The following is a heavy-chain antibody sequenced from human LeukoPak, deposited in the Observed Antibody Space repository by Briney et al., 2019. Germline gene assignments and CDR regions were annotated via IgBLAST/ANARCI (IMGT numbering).Heavy chain of an antibody. CDR3: ARGLTYYFDSSGYYVTDAFDI. D-gene: IGHD3-22*01. CDR2: VYHRWST. CDR1: GGSISSYY. Sequence: SETLSLTCTVSGGSISSYYWSWIRQPPGKGLEWIGYVYHRWSTNYNPSLKSRVTISVDTSKNQFSLKLTSVTAAGTAVYYCARGLTYYFDSSGYYVTDAFDIWGQGTMVTVSS. V-gene: IGHV4-59*01. J-gene: IGHJ3*02.